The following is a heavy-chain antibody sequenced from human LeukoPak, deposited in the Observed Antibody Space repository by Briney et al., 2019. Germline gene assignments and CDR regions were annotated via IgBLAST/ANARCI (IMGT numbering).Heavy chain of an antibody. CDR3: ARDPGSFLSSSGWLNWFDP. V-gene: IGHV1-18*01. Sequence: ASVKVSCKASGYTFTSFGISWVRQAPGQGLEWMGWISAYNGNTNYAYNLQGRVTMTTDTSTSTAYMELRSLRSDDTAVYYCARDPGSFLSSSGWLNWFDPWGQGTLVTVSS. J-gene: IGHJ5*02. CDR1: GYTFTSFG. CDR2: ISAYNGNT. D-gene: IGHD6-19*01.